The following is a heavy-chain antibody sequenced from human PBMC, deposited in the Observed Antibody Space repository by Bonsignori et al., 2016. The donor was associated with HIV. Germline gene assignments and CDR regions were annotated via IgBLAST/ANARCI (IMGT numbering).Heavy chain of an antibody. V-gene: IGHV5-51*01. CDR2: IYPGDSGT. Sequence: VRQMPGKGLEWMGIIYPGDSGTRYSPSFQGQVTISADKSISTAYLQWSSLKASDTAMYYCARLGTSIAARPYNWFDPWGQGTLVTVSS. CDR3: ARLGTSIAARPYNWFDP. J-gene: IGHJ5*02. D-gene: IGHD6-6*01.